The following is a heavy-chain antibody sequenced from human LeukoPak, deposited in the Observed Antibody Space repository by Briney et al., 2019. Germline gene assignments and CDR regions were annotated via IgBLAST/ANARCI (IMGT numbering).Heavy chain of an antibody. V-gene: IGHV1-18*01. D-gene: IGHD3-22*01. CDR3: ARDSGDYCDSRFDY. J-gene: IGHJ4*02. Sequence: VSVKVSCKASGYTFTSYGISWVRQAPGQGLEWMGWISAYNGNTNYAQKLQGRVTMTTDTSTSTAYMELRSLRSDDTAVYYCARDSGDYCDSRFDYWGQGTLVTVSS. CDR2: ISAYNGNT. CDR1: GYTFTSYG.